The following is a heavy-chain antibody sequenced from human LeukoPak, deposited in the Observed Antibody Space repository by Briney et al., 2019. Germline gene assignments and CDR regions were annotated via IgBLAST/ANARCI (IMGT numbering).Heavy chain of an antibody. D-gene: IGHD6-13*01. Sequence: SETLSLTCTVSGGSISGYYWSWIRQPPGKGLEWIGYIYYSGSTNYNPSLKSRITMSVDTSKNQSSLSLSSVTAADTAVYYCARHGRRQLVPYDYWGQGTLVTVSS. CDR3: ARHGRRQLVPYDY. CDR1: GGSISGYY. J-gene: IGHJ4*02. V-gene: IGHV4-59*08. CDR2: IYYSGST.